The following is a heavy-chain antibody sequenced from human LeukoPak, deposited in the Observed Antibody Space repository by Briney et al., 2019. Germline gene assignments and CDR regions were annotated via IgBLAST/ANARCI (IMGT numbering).Heavy chain of an antibody. Sequence: ASVKVSCKASGYTFTSHFMHWVRQAPGQGLEWMGIINPRGGSTSYTQKFQGRVTMTRDTSISTAYMELSRLRSDDTAVYYCARELDPGLDPWGQGTLVTVSS. CDR1: GYTFTSHF. CDR3: ARELDPGLDP. J-gene: IGHJ5*02. V-gene: IGHV1-46*01. D-gene: IGHD1-1*01. CDR2: INPRGGST.